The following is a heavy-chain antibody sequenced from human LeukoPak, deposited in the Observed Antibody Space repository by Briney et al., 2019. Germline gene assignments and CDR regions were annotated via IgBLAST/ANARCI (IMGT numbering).Heavy chain of an antibody. CDR1: GYTFTGYY. J-gene: IGHJ5*02. V-gene: IGHV1-2*02. CDR3: ARDRRVGYCSSTSCLNWFDP. Sequence: ASVKVSCKASGYTFTGYYMHWMRQAPGQGLEWMGWINPNSGGTNYAQKFQGRVTMTRDTSISTAYMELSRLRSDDTAVYYCARDRRVGYCSSTSCLNWFDPWGQGTLVTVSS. CDR2: INPNSGGT. D-gene: IGHD2-2*01.